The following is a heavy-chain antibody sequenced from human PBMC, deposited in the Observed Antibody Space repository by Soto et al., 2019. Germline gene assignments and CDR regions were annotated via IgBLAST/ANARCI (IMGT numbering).Heavy chain of an antibody. CDR2: IIPIFGTA. J-gene: IGHJ6*02. Sequence: SVKVSCKASGATFSSYAISWGRQAPGQGLEWMGGIIPIFGTANYAQKFQGRVTITADESTSTAYMELSSLRSEDTAVYYCAGFLRGYSYDYYGMDVWGQGTTVTVSS. V-gene: IGHV1-69*13. CDR1: GATFSSYA. D-gene: IGHD5-18*01. CDR3: AGFLRGYSYDYYGMDV.